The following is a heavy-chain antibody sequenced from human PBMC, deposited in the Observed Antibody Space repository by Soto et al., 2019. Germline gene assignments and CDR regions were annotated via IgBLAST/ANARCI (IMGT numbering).Heavy chain of an antibody. D-gene: IGHD2-15*01. CDR3: ARDRRKACSGGSCYWVWFDP. V-gene: IGHV1-3*01. J-gene: IGHJ5*02. CDR1: GYTFTSYA. CDR2: INAGNGNT. Sequence: GASVKVSCKASGYTFTSYAMHWVRQAPGQRLEWMGWINAGNGNTKYSQKFQGRVTITRDTSASTAYMELSSLRSEDTAVYYCARDRRKACSGGSCYWVWFDPWGQGTLVTVSS.